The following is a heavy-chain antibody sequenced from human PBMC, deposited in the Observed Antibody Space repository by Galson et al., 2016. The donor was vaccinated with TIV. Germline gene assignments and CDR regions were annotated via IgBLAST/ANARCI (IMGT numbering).Heavy chain of an antibody. CDR1: GYTFSSYS. D-gene: IGHD4-17*01. J-gene: IGHJ4*02. Sequence: SVKVSCKASGYTFSSYSIDWVRQAPGQGLEWMGWISGDSGNTNYAQKVQGRVTITTETSTGTAYMELRSLNSDDTAVYYCAKGDTVTPYSFFDYWGQGTRVTVFS. V-gene: IGHV1-18*04. CDR3: AKGDTVTPYSFFDY. CDR2: ISGDSGNT.